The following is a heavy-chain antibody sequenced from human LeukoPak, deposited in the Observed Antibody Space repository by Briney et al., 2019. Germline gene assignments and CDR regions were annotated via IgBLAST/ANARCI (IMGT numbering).Heavy chain of an antibody. Sequence: ASVKVSCKASGYTFNTYAMNWVRQAPGQGLEWMGWINTKTGNPTYAQGFTGRFVFSLDTSVSTAYLQISSLKAEDTAVYYCATHYLYDYVWGSYRPRWFDPWGQGTLVTVSS. V-gene: IGHV7-4-1*02. CDR3: ATHYLYDYVWGSYRPRWFDP. CDR2: INTKTGNP. CDR1: GYTFNTYA. D-gene: IGHD3-16*02. J-gene: IGHJ5*02.